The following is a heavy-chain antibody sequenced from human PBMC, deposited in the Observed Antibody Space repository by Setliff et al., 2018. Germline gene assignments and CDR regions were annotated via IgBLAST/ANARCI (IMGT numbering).Heavy chain of an antibody. J-gene: IGHJ6*03. CDR2: IYIGGSA. CDR1: GGSISSSSYF. D-gene: IGHD6-19*01. CDR3: AREQWLDPPGYYYMDV. Sequence: PSETLSLTCTVSGGSISSSSYFWGWIRQPPGKGLEWIGHIYIGGSANYNPSLKSRVTMSIDTSKNQFSLKVSSVTAADTAVYYCAREQWLDPPGYYYMDVWAKGTTVTVSS. V-gene: IGHV4-39*07.